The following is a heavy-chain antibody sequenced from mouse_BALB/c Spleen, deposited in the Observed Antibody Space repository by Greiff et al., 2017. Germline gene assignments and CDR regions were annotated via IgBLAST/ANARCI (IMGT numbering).Heavy chain of an antibody. J-gene: IGHJ3*01. D-gene: IGHD1-1*01. Sequence: DVKLQESGPGLVKPSQSLSLTCTVTGYSITSDYAWNWIRQFPGNKLEWMGYISYSGSTSYNPSLKSRISITRDTSKNQFFLQLNSVTTEDTATYYCARRYGSSSWFAYWGQGTLVTVSA. CDR2: ISYSGST. CDR1: GYSITSDYA. CDR3: ARRYGSSSWFAY. V-gene: IGHV3-2*02.